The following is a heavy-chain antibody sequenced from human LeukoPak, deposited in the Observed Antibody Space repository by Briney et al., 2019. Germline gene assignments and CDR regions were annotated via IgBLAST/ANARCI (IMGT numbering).Heavy chain of an antibody. V-gene: IGHV1-69*04. Sequence: SVKVSCKASGGTFSSYPISWVRQAPGQGLEWMGRIIPILGIANYAQKFQGRVTITADKSTSTAYMELSSLRSEDTAVYYCARVSGDWNDTRIFDYWGQGTLVTVSS. CDR3: ARVSGDWNDTRIFDY. J-gene: IGHJ4*02. CDR1: GGTFSSYP. D-gene: IGHD1-1*01. CDR2: IIPILGIA.